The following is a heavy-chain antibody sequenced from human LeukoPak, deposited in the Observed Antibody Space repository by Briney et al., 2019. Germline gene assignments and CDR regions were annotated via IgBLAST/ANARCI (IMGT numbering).Heavy chain of an antibody. Sequence: SQTLSLTCAISGDSVSSNSGAWNWIRQSPSRGLELLGRTYYRAKWYNEYVVSVKSRIAINPDTSKNQFSLQLNSTTPEDTAVYYCARGFLKTGFDHWGQGTLVTVPS. CDR1: GDSVSSNSGA. J-gene: IGHJ4*02. CDR3: ARGFLKTGFDH. D-gene: IGHD2-21*01. V-gene: IGHV6-1*01. CDR2: TYYRAKWYN.